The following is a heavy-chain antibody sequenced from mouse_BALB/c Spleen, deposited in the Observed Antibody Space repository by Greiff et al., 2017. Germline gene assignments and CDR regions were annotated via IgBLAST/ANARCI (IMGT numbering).Heavy chain of an antibody. Sequence: QVQLKESGPGLVAPSQSLSITCTVSGFSFTSYGVHWVRQPPGKGLEWLGVIWAGGSTYYNSALMSRLSISKDNSKSQVFLNMNSLQTDGTAMYCCGGARGSTAWFAYWGQGTLVTVSA. D-gene: IGHD1-1*01. J-gene: IGHJ3*01. CDR3: GGARGSTAWFAY. CDR2: IWAGGST. V-gene: IGHV2-9*02. CDR1: GFSFTSYG.